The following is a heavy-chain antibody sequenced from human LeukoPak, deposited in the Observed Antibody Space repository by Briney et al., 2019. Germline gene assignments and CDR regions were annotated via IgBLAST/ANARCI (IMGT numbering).Heavy chain of an antibody. CDR2: MNPNSGNT. Sequence: GASVKVSCKASGYAFTSYDINWVRQATGQGLEWMGWMNPNSGNTGYAQKFQGRVTMTRNTSISTAYMELSSLRSEDTAVYYCASPNRYDILTGYFSNNWFDPWGQGTLVTVSS. D-gene: IGHD3-9*01. CDR1: GYAFTSYD. V-gene: IGHV1-8*01. J-gene: IGHJ5*02. CDR3: ASPNRYDILTGYFSNNWFDP.